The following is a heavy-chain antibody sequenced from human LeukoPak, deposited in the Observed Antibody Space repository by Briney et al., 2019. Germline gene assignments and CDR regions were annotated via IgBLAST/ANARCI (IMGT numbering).Heavy chain of an antibody. CDR2: IYYIGNT. D-gene: IGHD2-15*01. CDR3: ARGYSGYYYMDV. CDR1: GGSISSGDYY. Sequence: SQTLSLTCTVSGGSISSGDYYWSWIRQPPGKGLEWIGYIYYIGNTFYNPSLKSRVTISVDTSKNQFSLKLSSVTAADTAVYYCARGYSGYYYMDVWGKGTTVTVSS. J-gene: IGHJ6*03. V-gene: IGHV4-30-4*01.